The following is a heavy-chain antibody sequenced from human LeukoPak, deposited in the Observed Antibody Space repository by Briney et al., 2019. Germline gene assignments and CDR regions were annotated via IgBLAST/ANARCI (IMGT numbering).Heavy chain of an antibody. CDR2: IYYSGST. CDR3: ASSTMTTFWFDP. Sequence: SETLSLTCTVSGGSISSYYWSWIRQPPGKGLEWIGYIYYSGSTNYNPSLKSRVTISVDTSKNQFSLKLSSVTAADTAVYYCASSTMTTFWFDPWGQGTLVTVSS. J-gene: IGHJ5*02. V-gene: IGHV4-59*01. D-gene: IGHD4-17*01. CDR1: GGSISSYY.